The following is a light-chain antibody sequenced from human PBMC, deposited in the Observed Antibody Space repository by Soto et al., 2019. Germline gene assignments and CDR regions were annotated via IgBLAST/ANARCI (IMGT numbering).Light chain of an antibody. CDR2: VDS. J-gene: IGLJ3*02. CDR3: SSYTTSSSWV. V-gene: IGLV2-14*01. Sequence: QSVLTQPASVSGSPGQSITISCTETSSDVGGYNYVSWFQQHPGKAPKLMIYVDSNRPSGISNRFSGSKSGNTASLTISGLQAEDEADYYCSSYTTSSSWVFGGGTKLTVL. CDR1: SSDVGGYNY.